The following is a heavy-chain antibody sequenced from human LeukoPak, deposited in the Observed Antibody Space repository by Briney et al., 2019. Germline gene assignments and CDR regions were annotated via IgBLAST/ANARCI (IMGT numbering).Heavy chain of an antibody. CDR1: GASLSSYF. V-gene: IGHV4-59*01. D-gene: IGHD3-10*01. J-gene: IGHJ4*02. CDR3: ARERGRFGVDY. Sequence: PETLSLTCTVSGASLSSYFWSWLRQPPGKGLEWIGYIYYSGSTNYNPSLQSRVTISIDTSKNQSSLKLSSVTAADTAVYYCARERGRFGVDYWGQGTLVTVSS. CDR2: IYYSGST.